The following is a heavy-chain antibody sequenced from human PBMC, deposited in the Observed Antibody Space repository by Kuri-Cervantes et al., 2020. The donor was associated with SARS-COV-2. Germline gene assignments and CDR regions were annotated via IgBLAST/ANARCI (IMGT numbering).Heavy chain of an antibody. J-gene: IGHJ4*02. D-gene: IGHD1-26*01. CDR3: ARGGAIFDY. CDR2: VYYSGST. CDR1: GYSISSGYY. V-gene: IGHV4-38-2*01. Sequence: TLSLTCAVSGYSISSGYYWGWIRQPPGKGLEWIAIVYYSGSTNYNPSLKSRVTISVDTSKNQFSLKLSSVTAADTAVYYCARGGAIFDYWGQGTLVTVSS.